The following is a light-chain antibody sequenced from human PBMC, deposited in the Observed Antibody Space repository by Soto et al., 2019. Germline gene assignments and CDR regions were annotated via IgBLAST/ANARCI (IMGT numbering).Light chain of an antibody. CDR3: AAWDDSLSVV. Sequence: QSVLTQPPSASGTPGQRVTISCSGSSSNIGSNYVYWYQQLPGTAPRLVIYVNNQRPSGVSARFSGSRSGTTASLAISGLQAEDEADYYCAAWDDSLSVVFGGGTKLTVL. CDR2: VNN. CDR1: SSNIGSNY. V-gene: IGLV1-47*02. J-gene: IGLJ2*01.